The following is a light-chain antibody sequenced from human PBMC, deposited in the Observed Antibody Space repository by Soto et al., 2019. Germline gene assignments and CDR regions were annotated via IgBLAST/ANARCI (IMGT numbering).Light chain of an antibody. Sequence: QSVLTQPPSASGTPGQRVTIYCCGSRSNIGSNTVNWYQQLPGTAPKLLIYSNNQRPSGVPDRFSASKSGTSGSLAISGLQSEDEADYYCSVWDDSLNEVVFAGGTKLTVL. J-gene: IGLJ2*01. CDR2: SNN. CDR3: SVWDDSLNEVV. CDR1: RSNIGSNT. V-gene: IGLV1-44*01.